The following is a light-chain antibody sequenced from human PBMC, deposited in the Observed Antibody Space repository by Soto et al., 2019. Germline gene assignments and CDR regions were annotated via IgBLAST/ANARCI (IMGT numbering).Light chain of an antibody. V-gene: IGLV2-14*01. CDR3: SSYTSSSALWV. CDR2: EVS. CDR1: SSDVGGYNY. J-gene: IGLJ3*02. Sequence: QSALTQPASVSGSPGQSITISCTGTSSDVGGYNYVSWYQQHPGKAPKLMIYEVSNRPSGVSNRFSGSKSGNTASLTISGLQAEDEAEYYCSSYTSSSALWVFGGGTK.